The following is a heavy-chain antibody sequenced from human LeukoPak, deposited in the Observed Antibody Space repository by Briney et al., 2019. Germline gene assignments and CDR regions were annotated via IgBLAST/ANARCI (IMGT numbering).Heavy chain of an antibody. CDR3: ARGYCGGDCYNDY. D-gene: IGHD2-21*02. V-gene: IGHV4-34*01. CDR2: INHSGST. Sequence: SETLSLTCAVYGGSFSGYYWSWIRQPPGKGLEWIGEINHSGSTNYNPSPQSRVTISVDTSKNQFSLKLSSVTAADTAVYYCARGYCGGDCYNDYWGQGTLVPVSS. CDR1: GGSFSGYY. J-gene: IGHJ4*02.